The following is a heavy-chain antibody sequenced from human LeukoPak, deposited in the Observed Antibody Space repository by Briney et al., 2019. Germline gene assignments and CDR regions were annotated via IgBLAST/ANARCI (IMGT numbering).Heavy chain of an antibody. V-gene: IGHV4-59*02. J-gene: IGHJ5*02. CDR1: GGSVSSYY. Sequence: SETLSLTCTVSGGSVSSYYWSWMRQPPGKGLEWIGCIYYSGGTNYNPSLKSRVTISLDTSKNQFSLKLTSVTAADTAVYYCARDRSGLNWFDPWGQGTLVTVSS. CDR2: IYYSGGT. D-gene: IGHD3-22*01. CDR3: ARDRSGLNWFDP.